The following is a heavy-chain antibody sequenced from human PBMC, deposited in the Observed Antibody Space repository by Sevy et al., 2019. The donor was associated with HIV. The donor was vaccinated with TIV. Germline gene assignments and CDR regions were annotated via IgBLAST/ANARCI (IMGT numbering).Heavy chain of an antibody. Sequence: GGSLRLSCAASGFTFSNYAMSWVRQAPGKGLEWVSAISGSGGSTYYADSVKGRFTIFRDNSKNTLFLQMNSLRAEDTAVYFCAKWSELPSSPFDYWGQGTLVTVSS. J-gene: IGHJ4*02. D-gene: IGHD1-26*01. CDR1: GFTFSNYA. CDR3: AKWSELPSSPFDY. V-gene: IGHV3-23*01. CDR2: ISGSGGST.